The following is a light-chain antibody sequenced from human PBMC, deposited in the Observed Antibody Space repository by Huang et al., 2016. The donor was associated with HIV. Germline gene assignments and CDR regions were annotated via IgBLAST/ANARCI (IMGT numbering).Light chain of an antibody. CDR3: QQSYRAPRT. J-gene: IGKJ2*01. V-gene: IGKV1-39*01. Sequence: DIQMTQSPSSLSASLGERVISTCRASQSIAKYLKWYQQMPGKAPKLLISATSTLQGGVPSRFSGSGSGTDFTLSISGMQPEDTATYYCQQSYRAPRTFGQGTMVEF. CDR1: QSIAKY. CDR2: ATS.